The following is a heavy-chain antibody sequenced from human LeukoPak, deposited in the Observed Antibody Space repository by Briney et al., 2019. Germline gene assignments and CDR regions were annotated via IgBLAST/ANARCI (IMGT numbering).Heavy chain of an antibody. D-gene: IGHD1-1*01. CDR3: ARAISWNGAQGHIDV. CDR2: INSDGRNI. J-gene: IGHJ6*03. V-gene: IGHV3-74*03. CDR1: GFSFSDYW. Sequence: GGSLRLSCAASGFSFSDYWMHWVRQAQGKGLVWVSRINSDGRNIAYADSVNGLFTISKDNAKNTLYLEMNILTIEDTAVYYCARAISWNGAQGHIDVWGKGTTVTVSS.